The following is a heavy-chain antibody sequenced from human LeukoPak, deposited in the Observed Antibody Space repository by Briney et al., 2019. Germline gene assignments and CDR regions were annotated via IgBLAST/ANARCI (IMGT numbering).Heavy chain of an antibody. J-gene: IGHJ4*02. Sequence: SETLSLTCTVSGGSISSYYWSWIRQPPGKGLEWIGYIYYSGSTNYNPSLKSRVTISVDTSKNQFSLKLSSVTAADTAVYYCARGHYGSGSLYYFDYWGQGTLVTVSS. D-gene: IGHD3-10*01. V-gene: IGHV4-59*01. CDR1: GGSISSYY. CDR3: ARGHYGSGSLYYFDY. CDR2: IYYSGST.